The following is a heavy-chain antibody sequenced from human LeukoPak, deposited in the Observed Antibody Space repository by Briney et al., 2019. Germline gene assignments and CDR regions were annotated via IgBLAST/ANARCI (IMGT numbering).Heavy chain of an antibody. J-gene: IGHJ6*03. D-gene: IGHD3-10*01. CDR3: ARVSRSGSTIVYYYYYYMDV. Sequence: ASVKVSCKASGYTFTSYGISWVRQAPGQGLEWMGWISAYNGNTNYAQKLQGRVTMTTDASTSTAYMELRSLRSDDTAVYYCARVSRSGSTIVYYYYYYMDVWGKGTTVTISS. CDR1: GYTFTSYG. CDR2: ISAYNGNT. V-gene: IGHV1-18*01.